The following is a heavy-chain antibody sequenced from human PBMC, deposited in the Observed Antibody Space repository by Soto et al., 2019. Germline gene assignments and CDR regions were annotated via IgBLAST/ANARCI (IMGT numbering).Heavy chain of an antibody. CDR3: ARSAGWYAVHS. V-gene: IGHV4-4*02. Sequence: QVQLQESGPGLVKPSGTLSLTCAVSGDSVSSPYYWCWVRQPPGKGLEWIGEVFHTGTTSYNPSLRSRVTMSMDNSITQFSLDLSSVTAADTAVYYCARSAGWYAVHSWGPGTLVLVSS. J-gene: IGHJ4*02. CDR1: GDSVSSPYY. D-gene: IGHD6-19*01. CDR2: VFHTGTT.